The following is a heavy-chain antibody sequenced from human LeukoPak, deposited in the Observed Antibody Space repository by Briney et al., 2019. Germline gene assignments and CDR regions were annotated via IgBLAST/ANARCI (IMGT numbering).Heavy chain of an antibody. V-gene: IGHV6-1*01. CDR3: ASSGSYRFDY. CDR1: GDSVSSNSVT. J-gene: IGHJ4*02. D-gene: IGHD1-26*01. Sequence: SQTLSLTCAISGDSVSSNSVTWNWIRQSPSRGLKWLGRTYYRSKWYNDYAVSVKSRVAINPDTAKNQISLQLNSVTPEDTAVYYCASSGSYRFDYWGQGTLVTVSS. CDR2: TYYRSKWYN.